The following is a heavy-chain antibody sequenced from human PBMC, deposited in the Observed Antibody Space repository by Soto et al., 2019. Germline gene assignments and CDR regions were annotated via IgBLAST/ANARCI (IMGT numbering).Heavy chain of an antibody. CDR1: GFMFTRST. Sequence: GGSQRLSCVASGFMFTRSTMNWVRQAPGKGLEWVSSITSASDYIFYADSVKGRFTISRDNAKNSLYPQMNSLRAEDTAVYYCARDASRDSSARGWFDPWGPGTLVTVSS. V-gene: IGHV3-21*01. CDR2: ITSASDYI. CDR3: ARDASRDSSARGWFDP. D-gene: IGHD6-13*01. J-gene: IGHJ5*02.